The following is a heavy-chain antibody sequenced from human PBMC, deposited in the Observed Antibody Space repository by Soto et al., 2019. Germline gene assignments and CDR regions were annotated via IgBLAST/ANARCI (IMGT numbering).Heavy chain of an antibody. CDR1: GFTFSSYA. V-gene: IGHV3-30-3*01. CDR2: ISYDGSNK. D-gene: IGHD1-1*01. CDR3: ARELESASNFDY. J-gene: IGHJ4*02. Sequence: GGSLRLSCAASGFTFSSYAMHWVRQAPGKGLEWVAVISYDGSNKYYADSVKGRFTISRDNSKNTLYLQMNSLRAEDTAVYYCARELESASNFDYWGQGTLGTVSS.